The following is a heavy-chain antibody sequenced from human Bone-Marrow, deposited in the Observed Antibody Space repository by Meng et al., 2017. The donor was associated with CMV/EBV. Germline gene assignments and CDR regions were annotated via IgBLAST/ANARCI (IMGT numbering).Heavy chain of an antibody. J-gene: IGHJ5*02. CDR1: GFTFSSYG. D-gene: IGHD6-13*01. CDR3: AKESYSSSGNWFDP. Sequence: GGSLRLSCAASGFTFSSYGMHWVRQAPGKGLEWVAVIWYDGSNKYYADSVKGRFTISRDNSKNTLYLQMNSLRAEDTAVYYCAKESYSSSGNWFDPWGQGTLVTVSS. V-gene: IGHV3-33*06. CDR2: IWYDGSNK.